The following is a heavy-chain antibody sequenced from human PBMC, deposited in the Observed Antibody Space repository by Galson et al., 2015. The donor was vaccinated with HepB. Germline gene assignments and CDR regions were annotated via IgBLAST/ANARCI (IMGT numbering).Heavy chain of an antibody. D-gene: IGHD3-3*01. J-gene: IGHJ4*02. CDR3: AKDTNRDFWSGYYFDY. Sequence: SLRLSCAASGFTFSSYGMHWVRQAPGKGLEWVAAISYDGSNKYYADSVKGRFTIPRDNSKNTLYLQMNSLRAEDTAVYYCAKDTNRDFWSGYYFDYWGQGTLVTVSS. CDR1: GFTFSSYG. CDR2: ISYDGSNK. V-gene: IGHV3-30*18.